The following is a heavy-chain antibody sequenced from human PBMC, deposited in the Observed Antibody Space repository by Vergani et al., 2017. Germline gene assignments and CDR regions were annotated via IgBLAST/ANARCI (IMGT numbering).Heavy chain of an antibody. Sequence: QVQLVESGGGVVQPGRSLRLSCAASGLTFSSYAMHWVRQAPGKGLEWVAVISYDGSNKYYADSVKGRFTMSRDNSKNTLYLQMNSLRAEDTAVYYCARDKRYSGSYSDYWGQGTLVTVSS. CDR2: ISYDGSNK. J-gene: IGHJ4*02. D-gene: IGHD1-26*01. CDR3: ARDKRYSGSYSDY. CDR1: GLTFSSYA. V-gene: IGHV3-30-3*01.